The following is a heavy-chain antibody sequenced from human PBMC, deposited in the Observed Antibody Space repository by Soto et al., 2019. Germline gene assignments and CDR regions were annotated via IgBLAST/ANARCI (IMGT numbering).Heavy chain of an antibody. J-gene: IGHJ5*02. CDR2: IIPIFGTA. CDR3: ASLGYCSGGSCYWGWFDP. Sequence: RASVKVSCKASGGTFSSYAISWVRQAPGQGLEWMGGIIPIFGTANYAQKFQGRVTITADESTSTAYMELSSLRSEDTAVYYCASLGYCSGGSCYWGWFDPWGQGTLVTVSS. D-gene: IGHD2-15*01. V-gene: IGHV1-69*13. CDR1: GGTFSSYA.